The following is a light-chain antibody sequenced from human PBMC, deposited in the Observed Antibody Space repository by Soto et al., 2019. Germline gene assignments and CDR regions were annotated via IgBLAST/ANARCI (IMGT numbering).Light chain of an antibody. Sequence: DIQMTQSPSTLSASVGDRVTITCRASQSISTYINWYQQKLGRAPTLLIYAASSLQSGVPSRFSGGGSGTDFTLTISSLQPEDFAMYFCQQCYSSPRTFGQGTKVEIK. CDR2: AAS. J-gene: IGKJ1*01. V-gene: IGKV1-39*01. CDR3: QQCYSSPRT. CDR1: QSISTY.